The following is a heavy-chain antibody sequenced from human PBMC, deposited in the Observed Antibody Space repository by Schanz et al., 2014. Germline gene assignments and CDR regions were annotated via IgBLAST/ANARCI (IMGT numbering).Heavy chain of an antibody. V-gene: IGHV1-2*02. D-gene: IGHD4-17*01. CDR1: GYTFTGYY. Sequence: QVQLLQSGAEVKKPGASVKVSCKASGYTFTGYYMHWVRQPPGQGLEWMGRINPNSGGTNYAQKFQGRVTMTRDTSISTAYMELSSLRSDDTAVYYCARELRLEYYFDYWGQGTQVTVSS. J-gene: IGHJ4*02. CDR2: INPNSGGT. CDR3: ARELRLEYYFDY.